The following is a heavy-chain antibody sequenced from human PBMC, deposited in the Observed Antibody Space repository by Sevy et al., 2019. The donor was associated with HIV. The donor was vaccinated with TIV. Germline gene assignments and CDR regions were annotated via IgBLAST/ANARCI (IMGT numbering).Heavy chain of an antibody. D-gene: IGHD6-13*01. CDR3: TKGGGSSWPRDY. Sequence: GGSLRLSCAASGFTVSSNYMSWVRQAPGKGLEWVSVIYSGGSTYYTDSVKGRFTISRDNSKNTLYLQMNSLRAEDTAVYYCTKGGGSSWPRDYWGQGTLVTVSS. V-gene: IGHV3-53*01. CDR2: IYSGGST. CDR1: GFTVSSNY. J-gene: IGHJ4*02.